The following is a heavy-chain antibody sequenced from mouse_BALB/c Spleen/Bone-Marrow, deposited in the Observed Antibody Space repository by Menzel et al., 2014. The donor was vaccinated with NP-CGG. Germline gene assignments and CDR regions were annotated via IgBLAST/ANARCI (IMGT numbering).Heavy chain of an antibody. V-gene: IGHV7-1*02. CDR3: ARDVGYGNYFVY. J-gene: IGHJ3*01. D-gene: IGHD2-10*02. CDR2: SRNKAKDYTT. CDR1: GFTFSDFY. Sequence: EVQLVESGGGLVQPGGSLRLSCATSGFTFSDFYMEWVRQPPGKRLEWIAASRNKAKDYTTEYSASGKGRFIVSRDTSQSILYLQMNALRAEDTAIYYCARDVGYGNYFVYWGQGTLVTVSA.